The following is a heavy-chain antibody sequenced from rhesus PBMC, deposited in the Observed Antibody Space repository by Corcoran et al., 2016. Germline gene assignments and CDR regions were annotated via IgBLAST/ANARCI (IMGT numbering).Heavy chain of an antibody. CDR1: GVSVSNNNW. V-gene: IGHV4-65*01. J-gene: IGHJ1*01. Sequence: QVQLQESGPGLVKPSETLSLTCAVSGVSVSNNNWWTWIRPPPGKGLEWIGYISGGSGYTYYNSSLKSRVTISTDTSKNQFSLKLRSVAAADTAVYFCARGTYSGYRNEYFDFWGQGALVTVSS. CDR2: ISGGSGYT. CDR3: ARGTYSGYRNEYFDF. D-gene: IGHD6-25*01.